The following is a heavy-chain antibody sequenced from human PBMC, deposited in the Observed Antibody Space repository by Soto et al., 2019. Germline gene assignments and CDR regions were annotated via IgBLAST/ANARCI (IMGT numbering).Heavy chain of an antibody. Sequence: GASVKVSCKASGYTFTSYAMHWVRQAPGQRLEWMGWINAGNSNTKYSQKFQGRVTITRDTSASTAYMELSSLRSEDTAVYYCARVGITYYYGSGSYYIRNTPLDYWGQGTLVTVSS. J-gene: IGHJ4*02. CDR2: INAGNSNT. CDR3: ARVGITYYYGSGSYYIRNTPLDY. CDR1: GYTFTSYA. D-gene: IGHD3-10*01. V-gene: IGHV1-3*01.